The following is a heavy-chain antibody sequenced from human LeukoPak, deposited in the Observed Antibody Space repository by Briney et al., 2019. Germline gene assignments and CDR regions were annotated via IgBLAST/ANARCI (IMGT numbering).Heavy chain of an antibody. Sequence: SETLSLTCTVSGGSISGGAYYWSWIRQHTGKGLEWIGYIYYSGSTYYNPSLKSRVAISVDTSKNQVSLKLNSVTAADTAVYYCARWQYWDTGGYFDYWGLGTLVTVSS. CDR2: IYYSGST. CDR1: GGSISGGAYY. V-gene: IGHV4-31*03. J-gene: IGHJ4*02. D-gene: IGHD2-8*02. CDR3: ARWQYWDTGGYFDY.